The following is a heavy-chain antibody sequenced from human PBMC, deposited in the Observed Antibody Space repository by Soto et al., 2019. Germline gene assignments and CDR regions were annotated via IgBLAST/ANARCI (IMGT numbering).Heavy chain of an antibody. D-gene: IGHD1-1*01. Sequence: QVQLQESGPGLVKPSQTLSLTCTVSGGSISSCGYYWSWIRQHPGKVLEWIGYIYYSGSTYYNPSLKSRVTISVDTSKNQCSLKLSSVTAADTAVYYCARGGNWNSFDYWGQGTMVTVSS. CDR3: ARGGNWNSFDY. CDR1: GGSISSCGYY. CDR2: IYYSGST. V-gene: IGHV4-31*03. J-gene: IGHJ4*02.